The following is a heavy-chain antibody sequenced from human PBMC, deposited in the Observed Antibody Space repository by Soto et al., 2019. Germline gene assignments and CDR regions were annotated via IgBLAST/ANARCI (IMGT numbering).Heavy chain of an antibody. V-gene: IGHV3-74*01. D-gene: IGHD3-22*01. CDR2: IKTDGTYA. J-gene: IGHJ4*02. Sequence: EVQLVESGGDLVQPGGSLRLSCAASGFTFSTYWMHWVRQAPGKGLLWVSRIKTDGTYATYADSVKGRFTISRDNAKNSLYLQMNSLRVEDVPVYYCAAGGSGHYGNWGQGTLVTVSS. CDR3: AAGGSGHYGN. CDR1: GFTFSTYW.